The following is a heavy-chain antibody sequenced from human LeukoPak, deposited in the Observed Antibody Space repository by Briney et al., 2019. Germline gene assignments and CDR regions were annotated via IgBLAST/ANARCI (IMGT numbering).Heavy chain of an antibody. Sequence: GGSLRLSCAASGFTFSSYGMHGVRPAPGEGLEWVAVIWYDGSNKYYADSVKGRFTISRDNSKNTLYLQMNSLRAEDTAVYYCASSILEGFGDHDAFDIWGQGTMVTVSS. J-gene: IGHJ3*02. V-gene: IGHV3-33*01. CDR1: GFTFSSYG. CDR2: IWYDGSNK. D-gene: IGHD3-10*01. CDR3: ASSILEGFGDHDAFDI.